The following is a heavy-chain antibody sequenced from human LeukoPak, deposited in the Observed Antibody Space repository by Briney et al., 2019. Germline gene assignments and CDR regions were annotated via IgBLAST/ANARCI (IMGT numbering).Heavy chain of an antibody. CDR1: GGSVSSSSYY. Sequence: WETLSLTCTASGGSVSSSSYYWGWNRQPPGKGLEWIGSFYYGGSTYYDPSLKSRVTISVDTSKNQIYLKLSSVTAADTAVYYCERRVWGLRYFGWLSRYYYFDYWGQGTLVTVSS. J-gene: IGHJ4*02. CDR2: FYYGGST. D-gene: IGHD3-9*01. CDR3: ERRVWGLRYFGWLSRYYYFDY. V-gene: IGHV4-39*07.